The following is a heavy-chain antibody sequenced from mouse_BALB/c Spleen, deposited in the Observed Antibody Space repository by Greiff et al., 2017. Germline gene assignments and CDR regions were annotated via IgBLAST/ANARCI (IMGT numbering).Heavy chain of an antibody. CDR1: GFTFTDYY. CDR3: ARHGGYAMDY. J-gene: IGHJ4*01. Sequence: EVKVVESGGGLVQPGGSLRLSCATSGFTFTDYYMSWVRQPPGKALEWLGFIRNKANGYTTEYSASVKGRFTISRDNSQSILYLQMNTLRAEDSATYYCARHGGYAMDYWGQGTSVTVSS. V-gene: IGHV7-3*02. CDR2: IRNKANGYTT.